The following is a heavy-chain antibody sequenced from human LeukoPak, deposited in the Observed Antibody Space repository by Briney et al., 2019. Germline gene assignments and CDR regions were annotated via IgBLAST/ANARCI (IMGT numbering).Heavy chain of an antibody. V-gene: IGHV1-2*02. J-gene: IGHJ6*03. CDR2: INPNSGGT. CDR3: ARDAYGDYFRGYMDV. CDR1: GYTFTGYY. Sequence: ASVKVSCKASGYTFTGYYMHWVRQAPGQGLEWMGWINPNSGGTNYAQKFQGRVTMTRDTSISTAYMELSRLRSDDTAVYYCARDAYGDYFRGYMDVWGKGTTVTVSS. D-gene: IGHD4-17*01.